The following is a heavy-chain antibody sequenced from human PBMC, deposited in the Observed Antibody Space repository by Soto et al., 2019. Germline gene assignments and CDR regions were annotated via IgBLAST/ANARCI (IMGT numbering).Heavy chain of an antibody. CDR1: GGTFSSYA. D-gene: IGHD6-6*01. CDR3: ARMSSSEPNYYYYGMDV. V-gene: IGHV1-69*01. CDR2: IIPIFDTA. J-gene: IGHJ6*02. Sequence: QVQLVQSGAEVKKPGSSVKVSCKASGGTFSSYAISWVLQAPGQGLEWMGGIIPIFDTANYAQKFQGRVTITADESTSTAYMELSSLRSEDTAVYYCARMSSSEPNYYYYGMDVWGQGTTVTVSS.